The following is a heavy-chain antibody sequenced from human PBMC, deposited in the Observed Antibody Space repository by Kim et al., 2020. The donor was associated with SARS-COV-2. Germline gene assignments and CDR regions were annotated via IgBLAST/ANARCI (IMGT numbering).Heavy chain of an antibody. Sequence: GKGRLPISRDNSKNTLYLQMNSLRAEDTAVYYCAQRPSASLGLLNWFDPWGQGTLVTVSS. J-gene: IGHJ5*02. V-gene: IGHV3-23*01. D-gene: IGHD4-17*01. CDR3: AQRPSASLGLLNWFDP.